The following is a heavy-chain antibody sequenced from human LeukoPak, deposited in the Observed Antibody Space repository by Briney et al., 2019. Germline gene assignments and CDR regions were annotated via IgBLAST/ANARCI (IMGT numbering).Heavy chain of an antibody. CDR3: AREVYYGSGRRFDL. Sequence: GGSLRLSCAASGFTFSDYSMTWVRQAPGKGLEWLSYISISGSFIYYADSVKGRFAISRDNGRNSLHLQMNSLRAEDTAVYYCAREVYYGSGRRFDLWGQGTLVTVSS. D-gene: IGHD3-10*01. V-gene: IGHV3-48*01. CDR2: ISISGSFI. CDR1: GFTFSDYS. J-gene: IGHJ4*02.